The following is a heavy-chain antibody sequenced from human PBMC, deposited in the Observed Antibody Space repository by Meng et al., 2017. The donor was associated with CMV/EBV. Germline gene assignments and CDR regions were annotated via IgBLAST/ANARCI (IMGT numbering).Heavy chain of an antibody. CDR1: GFSLTGYW. J-gene: IGHJ4*02. V-gene: IGHV3-74*01. Sequence: GESLKISCVASGFSLTGYWMHWVRQTPGTGLVWLSSISSDGSATRFADSVKGRFIISRDNAKNTLYLQMDSLRADDSAVYYCARGTNDWSEVDYWGQGSPVTVSS. CDR3: ARGTNDWSEVDY. D-gene: IGHD1-1*01. CDR2: ISSDGSAT.